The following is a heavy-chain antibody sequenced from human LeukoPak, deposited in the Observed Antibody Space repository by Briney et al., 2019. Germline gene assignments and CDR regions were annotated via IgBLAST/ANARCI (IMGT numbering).Heavy chain of an antibody. V-gene: IGHV3-11*04. CDR3: ARERPEYYDFWSGYSDY. CDR1: GFTFSGYY. CDR2: ISSSGSTI. Sequence: GGSLRLSCAASGFTFSGYYMSWIRQAPGKGLEWVSYISSSGSTIYYADSVRGRFTISRDNAKNSLYLQMNSLRAEDTAVYYCARERPEYYDFWSGYSDYWGQGTLVTVSS. D-gene: IGHD3-3*01. J-gene: IGHJ4*02.